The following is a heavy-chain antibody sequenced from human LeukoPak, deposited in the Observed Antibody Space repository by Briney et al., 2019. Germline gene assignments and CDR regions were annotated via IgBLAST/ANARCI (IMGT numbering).Heavy chain of an antibody. D-gene: IGHD1-26*01. V-gene: IGHV3-7*01. CDR1: GFTFSRST. CDR3: ATGGAPGGRFEN. Sequence: GGPLRLSCVVSGFTFSRSTMTWVRQAPGKGPEWVAKMKEDGAQIHYVDSVKGRFTISRDNAKNSLFLQMNSLRVEDTAVYYCATGGAPGGRFENWGQGMLVTVSS. J-gene: IGHJ4*02. CDR2: MKEDGAQI.